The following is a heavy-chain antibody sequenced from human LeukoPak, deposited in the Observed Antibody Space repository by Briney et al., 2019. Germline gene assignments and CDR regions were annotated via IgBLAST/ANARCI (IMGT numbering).Heavy chain of an antibody. CDR1: GFTFSSYA. J-gene: IGHJ4*02. D-gene: IGHD2-15*01. V-gene: IGHV3-64*04. Sequence: PGGSLRLSCSASGFTFSSYAMHWVRQAPGKGLEDVSAISSNGGSTYYADSVKGRFTISRDNSKNTLYLQMNSLRAEDTAIYFCAKELRRSPTYYFDYWGQGTLVTVSS. CDR2: ISSNGGST. CDR3: AKELRRSPTYYFDY.